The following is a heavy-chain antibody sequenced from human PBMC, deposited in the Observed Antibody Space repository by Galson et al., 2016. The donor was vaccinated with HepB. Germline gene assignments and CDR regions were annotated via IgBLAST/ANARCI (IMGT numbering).Heavy chain of an antibody. CDR3: AKTRGPGYYDSSGYYYPPAAFEI. CDR2: IYYSGST. Sequence: TLSLTCTVSGGSISRSSYYWGWIRQPAGKGLEWIGSIYYSGSTSYNPSLGGRVTISVDTSKNQFSLKLSSVTAADTAVYYCAKTRGPGYYDSSGYYYPPAAFEIWGQGIKVTVSS. D-gene: IGHD3-22*01. CDR1: GGSISRSSYY. J-gene: IGHJ3*02. V-gene: IGHV4-39*01.